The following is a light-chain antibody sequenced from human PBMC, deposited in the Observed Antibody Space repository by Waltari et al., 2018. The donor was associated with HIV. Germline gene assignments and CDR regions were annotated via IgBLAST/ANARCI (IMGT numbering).Light chain of an antibody. CDR3: QVWDPNDDWV. J-gene: IGLJ3*02. CDR2: GDN. Sequence: YVLTQPPSVSVVPGQTATVACIGHKIGTKDVHWYRQRPGQAPEVVVHGDNDRPSEIPVRISGSNSGDMATLRIENVESDDEAVYSCQVWDPNDDWVFGGGTKLTVL. V-gene: IGLV3-21*02. CDR1: KIGTKD.